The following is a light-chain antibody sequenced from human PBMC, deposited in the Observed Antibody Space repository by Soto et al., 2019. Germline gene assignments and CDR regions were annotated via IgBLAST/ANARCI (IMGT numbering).Light chain of an antibody. CDR2: EGS. Sequence: QSAVTQPASVSGSPGQSITISCTGTSSGVGSYNLVSWYQQHPGKAPKLMIYEGSKRPSGVSNRFSGSKSGNTASLTISGLKADDEADYYCCSYAGSSTEVFGGGTKLTV. V-gene: IGLV2-23*01. J-gene: IGLJ2*01. CDR1: SSGVGSYNL. CDR3: CSYAGSSTEV.